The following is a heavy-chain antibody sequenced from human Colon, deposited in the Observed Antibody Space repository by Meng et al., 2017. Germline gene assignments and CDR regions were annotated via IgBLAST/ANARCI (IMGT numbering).Heavy chain of an antibody. D-gene: IGHD4-23*01. CDR1: GFIFSNYW. Sequence: GESLKISCTASGFIFSNYWMHWVRQEPGKGLVWVSRINGDGSTTGYADSVKGRFTISRDNAKNTLSLQMNSLRAEDTAVYYCVRALNDDGGETFWGQGMLVIVSS. J-gene: IGHJ4*02. CDR2: INGDGSTT. V-gene: IGHV3-74*01. CDR3: VRALNDDGGETF.